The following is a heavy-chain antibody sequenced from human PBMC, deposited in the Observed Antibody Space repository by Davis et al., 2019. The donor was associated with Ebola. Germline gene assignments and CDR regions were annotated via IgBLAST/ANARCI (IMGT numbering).Heavy chain of an antibody. CDR2: IYHSGST. D-gene: IGHD2/OR15-2a*01. CDR3: ARDLVYFPRTYYYGMDV. Sequence: MPSETLSLTCAVSGGSISSSNWWSWVRQPPGKGLEWIGEIYHSGSTNYNPSLKSRVTISVDKSKNQFSLKLSSVTAADTAVYYCARDLVYFPRTYYYGMDVWGQGTTVTVSS. CDR1: GGSISSSNW. J-gene: IGHJ6*02. V-gene: IGHV4-4*02.